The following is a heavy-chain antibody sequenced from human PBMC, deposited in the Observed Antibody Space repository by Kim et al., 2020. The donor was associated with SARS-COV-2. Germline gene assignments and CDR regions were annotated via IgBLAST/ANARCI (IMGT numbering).Heavy chain of an antibody. V-gene: IGHV3-23*01. CDR2: ITTGSGRT. D-gene: IGHD3-10*01. CDR1: GFAFSNYT. Sequence: GGSLRLSCAASGFAFSNYTLSWVRQVPGKGLEWVSAITTGSGRTFFADSVKGRFTISRDNSQNTLYLQMNSLGAEDTAMYYCARNTMVRGAPLCGQGTLV. J-gene: IGHJ4*02. CDR3: ARNTMVRGAPL.